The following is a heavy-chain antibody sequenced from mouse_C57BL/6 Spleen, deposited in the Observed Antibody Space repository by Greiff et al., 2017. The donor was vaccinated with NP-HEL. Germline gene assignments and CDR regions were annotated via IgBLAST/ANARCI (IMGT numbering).Heavy chain of an antibody. CDR1: GYTFTSYW. D-gene: IGHD3-2*02. Sequence: QVQLQQPGAELVRPGTSVKLSCKASGYTFTSYWMHWVKQRPGQGLEWIGVIDPSDSYTNYNQKFKGKATLTVDISSSTAYMQLSSLTSEDSAVYYCARPVGAQATDAMDYWGQGTSVTVSS. CDR2: IDPSDSYT. J-gene: IGHJ4*01. V-gene: IGHV1-59*01. CDR3: ARPVGAQATDAMDY.